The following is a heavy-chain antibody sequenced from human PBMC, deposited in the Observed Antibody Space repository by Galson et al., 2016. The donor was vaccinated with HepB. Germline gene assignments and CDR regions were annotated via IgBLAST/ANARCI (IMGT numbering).Heavy chain of an antibody. J-gene: IGHJ6*04. V-gene: IGHV3-30*18. D-gene: IGHD3-3*02. Sequence: SLRLSCAASGFTFSTHAMHWVRQAPGKGLEWVGVTSYDGSNEYYGDSVKGRFTISRDNANNSLYLEINSLRTEDTALYYCAKDRMHFWSASDGANYGMDVWGRGTTVIVSS. CDR2: TSYDGSNE. CDR1: GFTFSTHA. CDR3: AKDRMHFWSASDGANYGMDV.